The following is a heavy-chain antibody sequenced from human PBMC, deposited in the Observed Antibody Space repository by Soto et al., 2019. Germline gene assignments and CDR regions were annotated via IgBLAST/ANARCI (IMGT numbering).Heavy chain of an antibody. V-gene: IGHV3-15*01. CDR1: GLSFSNAW. Sequence: EVLLVESGGGLVKPGGSLRLSCAASGLSFSNAWMGWVRQRLGKGLEWVGRIKSQTDGGTIDYAAPVKGRFSISRDVSKNTLNLQMNSLKTEDTAVYYWTTDGGIAVRPLFDLWGQGTLVTVSS. CDR3: TTDGGIAVRPLFDL. CDR2: IKSQTDGGTI. J-gene: IGHJ5*02. D-gene: IGHD6-6*01.